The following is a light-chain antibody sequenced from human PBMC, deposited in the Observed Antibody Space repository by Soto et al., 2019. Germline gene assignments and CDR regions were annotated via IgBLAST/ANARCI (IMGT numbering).Light chain of an antibody. Sequence: EIVLTQSPGTLSLSPGERATLSCRASQSINTIYLAWYQQKPGQAPKLLIHGASNRATDIPDRFSGSGSGTNFTLPISRLEPEDFAVDYCQQYGSSRWTFGQGTKVEIK. CDR3: QQYGSSRWT. CDR2: GAS. CDR1: QSINTIY. J-gene: IGKJ1*01. V-gene: IGKV3-20*01.